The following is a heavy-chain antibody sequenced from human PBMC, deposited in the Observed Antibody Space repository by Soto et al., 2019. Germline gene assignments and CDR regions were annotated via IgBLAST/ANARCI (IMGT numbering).Heavy chain of an antibody. V-gene: IGHV4-31*03. CDR2: IYYIGST. J-gene: IGHJ4*02. D-gene: IGHD2-8*02. Sequence: PSETLSLTCTVSGGSISSGGYYWNWIRQHPGKGLEWIGYIYYIGSTYYNPSLKSRVTISLDTSKNQFSLRLSSVTAADTAVYYCASDKITGLFDYWGQGTLVTVSS. CDR1: GGSISSGGYY. CDR3: ASDKITGLFDY.